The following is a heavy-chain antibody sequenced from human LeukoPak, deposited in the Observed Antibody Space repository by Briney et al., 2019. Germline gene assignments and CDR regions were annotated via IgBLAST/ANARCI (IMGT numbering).Heavy chain of an antibody. V-gene: IGHV1-46*01. J-gene: IGHJ5*02. D-gene: IGHD3-10*01. CDR3: AREGTEVRGVIITENYFDP. CDR1: GYTFTSNY. Sequence: ASVKVSCKAFGYTFTSNYMHWVRQAPGQGPEWMGIINPSGGSTSYAQKFQGRVTMTRDMSTSTVYMELSSLRSEDTAVYYCAREGTEVRGVIITENYFDPWGQGTLVTVSS. CDR2: INPSGGST.